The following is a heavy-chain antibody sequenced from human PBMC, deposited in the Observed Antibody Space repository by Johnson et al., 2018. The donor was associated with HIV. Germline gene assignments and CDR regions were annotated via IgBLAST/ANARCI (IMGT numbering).Heavy chain of an antibody. V-gene: IGHV3-11*04. CDR1: GFTFSDYY. Sequence: QVQLVESGGGLVKPGGSLRLSCAASGFTFSDYYMSWIRQPPGKGLEWVSYISSSASTIYYADSVKGRFTISRDNAKRSLFLQMNSLRAEDTAVYYCARARYYDFWSGYYAFDIWGQGTMVTVSS. J-gene: IGHJ3*02. D-gene: IGHD3-3*01. CDR3: ARARYYDFWSGYYAFDI. CDR2: ISSSASTI.